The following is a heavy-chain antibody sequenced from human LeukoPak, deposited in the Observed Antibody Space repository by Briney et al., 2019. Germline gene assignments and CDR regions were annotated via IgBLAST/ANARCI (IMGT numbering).Heavy chain of an antibody. CDR1: GGSFGGYY. CDR3: ARGGGVPDY. D-gene: IGHD2-8*02. V-gene: IGHV4-34*01. Sequence: SETLSLTCAVYGGSFGGYYWSWVRQPPGKGLEWIGEINDSGSTNYIPSLKSRVTISVDRSKNQFSLKLSSVTAADTAVYYCARGGGVPDYWGQGTLVTVSS. CDR2: INDSGST. J-gene: IGHJ4*02.